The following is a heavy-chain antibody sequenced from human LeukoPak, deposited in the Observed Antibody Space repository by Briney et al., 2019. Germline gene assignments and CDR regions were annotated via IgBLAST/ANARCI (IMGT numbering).Heavy chain of an antibody. D-gene: IGHD3-22*01. CDR2: INHSGST. Sequence: SETLSLTCAVYGGSFSGYYWSWIRQPPGKGLEWIGEINHSGSTNYNPSLKSRLTISVDTSKNQFSLKLSSVTAADTAVYYCARGAYYYDSSGYYYAYYFDYWGQGTLVTVSS. CDR1: GGSFSGYY. J-gene: IGHJ4*02. CDR3: ARGAYYYDSSGYYYAYYFDY. V-gene: IGHV4-34*01.